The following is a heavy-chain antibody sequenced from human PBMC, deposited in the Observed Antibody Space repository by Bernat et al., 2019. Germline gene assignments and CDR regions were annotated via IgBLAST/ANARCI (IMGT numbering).Heavy chain of an antibody. CDR1: GFTFSGSA. V-gene: IGHV3-30-3*01. D-gene: IGHD4-17*01. CDR2: ISYDGSNK. Sequence: VQLVESGGGLVQPGGSLKLSCAASGFTFSGSAMHWVRQASGKGLEWVAVISYDGSNKYYADSVKGRFTISRDNSKNTLYLQMNSLRAEDTAVYYCARVMTTVTTFYYGMDVWGQGTTVTVSS. J-gene: IGHJ6*02. CDR3: ARVMTTVTTFYYGMDV.